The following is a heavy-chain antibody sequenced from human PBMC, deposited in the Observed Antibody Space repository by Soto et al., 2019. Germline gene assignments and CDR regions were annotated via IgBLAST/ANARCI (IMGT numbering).Heavy chain of an antibody. V-gene: IGHV1-46*01. J-gene: IGHJ4*03. D-gene: IGHD2-21*02. CDR1: GYTFTGYY. Sequence: QVQLVQSGTEVKKPGASVKISCKASGYTFTGYYIYWVRQAPGQGLEFMGAINSGGGNTDYAQKFQGRVTVTRDTSTSTVDMEVTSLRSDDTAVYYCAGGNCAGDCYFDYWGQGTLVTVS. CDR2: INSGGGNT. CDR3: AGGNCAGDCYFDY.